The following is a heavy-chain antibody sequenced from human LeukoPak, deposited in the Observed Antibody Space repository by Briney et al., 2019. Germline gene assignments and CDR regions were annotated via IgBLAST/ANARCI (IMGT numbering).Heavy chain of an antibody. D-gene: IGHD1-7*01. CDR2: ISMDGSTI. V-gene: IGHV3-74*01. J-gene: IGHJ4*02. CDR3: IRGYDSLGTTHPLFEY. CDR1: GSTFSRYW. Sequence: GGSLRLSCAASGSTFSRYWMQWVRQAPGEGLEWVSRISMDGSTINYADSVKGRFTISRDDAKNMVYLQMNSLTVEDTAVYYCIRGYDSLGTTHPLFEYWGQGSLVTVSS.